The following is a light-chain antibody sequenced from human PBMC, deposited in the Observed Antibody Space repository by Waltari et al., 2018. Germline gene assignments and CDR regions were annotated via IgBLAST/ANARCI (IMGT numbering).Light chain of an antibody. CDR3: ASYTSANTVL. J-gene: IGLJ2*01. CDR1: RRDIGSYNF. CDR2: DVS. V-gene: IGLV2-14*03. Sequence: QSGLTQPASVSGSPGQSITISCPGTRRDIGSYNFVSWYQHPPGKAPKLVIFDVSRWPSGVSHRFSGSKSGNTASLTISGLQAEDEAAYYCASYTSANTVLFGGGTKVTVL.